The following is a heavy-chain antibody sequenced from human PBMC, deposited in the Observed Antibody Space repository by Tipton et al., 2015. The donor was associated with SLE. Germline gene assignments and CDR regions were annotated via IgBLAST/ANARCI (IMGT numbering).Heavy chain of an antibody. V-gene: IGHV4-34*01. CDR1: GGSFSGYY. Sequence: TLSLTCAVYGGSFSGYYWSWIRQAPGRGLEWIGAINHSGSPNYNPSLKSRITISVDTSKNQFSLKLSSVTAADTAVYYCARAQRLVRWLDPWGQGTLVTVSS. CDR2: INHSGSP. D-gene: IGHD6-13*01. CDR3: ARAQRLVRWLDP. J-gene: IGHJ5*02.